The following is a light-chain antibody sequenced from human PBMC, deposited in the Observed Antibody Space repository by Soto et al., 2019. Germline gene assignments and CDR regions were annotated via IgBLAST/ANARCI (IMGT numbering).Light chain of an antibody. J-gene: IGKJ1*01. CDR1: QSISSY. V-gene: IGKV1-39*01. CDR2: AAS. CDR3: QQSYSTPQT. Sequence: DIQMTQSPSSLSASVGDRVTITCRASQSISSYLNWYQQKPGKAPKLLIYAASSLQSGVPSRFRGSGSGTDFTLTISSLQPEDFATYYCQQSYSTPQTFGRGTNVEIK.